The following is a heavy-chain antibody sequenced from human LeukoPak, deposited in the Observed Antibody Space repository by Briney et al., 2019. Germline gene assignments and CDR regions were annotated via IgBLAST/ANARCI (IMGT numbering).Heavy chain of an antibody. Sequence: ASVKVSCKASGGTFSSYAISWVRQVPGQGLEWMGGIIPIFGTANYAQKFQGRVTITADKSTSTAYMELSSLRSEDTAVYYCATFGGYDRYYFDYWGQGTLVTVSS. V-gene: IGHV1-69*06. CDR2: IIPIFGTA. CDR3: ATFGGYDRYYFDY. J-gene: IGHJ4*02. CDR1: GGTFSSYA. D-gene: IGHD5-12*01.